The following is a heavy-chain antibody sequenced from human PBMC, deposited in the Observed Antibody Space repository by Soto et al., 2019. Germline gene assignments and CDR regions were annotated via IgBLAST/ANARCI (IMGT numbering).Heavy chain of an antibody. V-gene: IGHV3-9*01. Sequence: GGSLRLSCAASGFTFDDYAMHWVRQAPGKGLEWVSGISWNSGSIGYADSVKGRFTISRDNAKNSLYLQMNSLRAEDTALYYCAKDPRSGRYSWSYFDYWGQGTLVTVSS. CDR3: AKDPRSGRYSWSYFDY. CDR2: ISWNSGSI. J-gene: IGHJ4*02. CDR1: GFTFDDYA. D-gene: IGHD1-26*01.